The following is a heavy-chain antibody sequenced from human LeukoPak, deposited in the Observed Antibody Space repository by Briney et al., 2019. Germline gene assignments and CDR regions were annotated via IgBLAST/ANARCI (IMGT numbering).Heavy chain of an antibody. Sequence: SETLSLTCAVYGGSFSGYYWSWIRQPPGKGLEWIGEINHSGSTNHNPSLKSRVTISVDTSKNQFSLKLSSVTAADTAVYYCARYRRPSNWFDPWGQGTLVTVSS. CDR2: INHSGST. CDR1: GGSFSGYY. V-gene: IGHV4-34*01. CDR3: ARYRRPSNWFDP. J-gene: IGHJ5*02.